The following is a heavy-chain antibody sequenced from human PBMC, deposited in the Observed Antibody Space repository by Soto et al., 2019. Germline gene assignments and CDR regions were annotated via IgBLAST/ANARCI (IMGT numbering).Heavy chain of an antibody. J-gene: IGHJ5*02. D-gene: IGHD2-2*01. V-gene: IGHV4-31*03. CDR1: GGSINSGDYY. Sequence: PSETLSLTCTVSGGSINSGDYYWSWIRQHPGKGLEWIAYIYYSGSTYYNPSLKSRVAMSVDTSKNQFSLQLSSVTAADTAVYHCVRVTPLDQLLSSFRFDPWGQRTLVT. CDR3: VRVTPLDQLLSSFRFDP. CDR2: IYYSGST.